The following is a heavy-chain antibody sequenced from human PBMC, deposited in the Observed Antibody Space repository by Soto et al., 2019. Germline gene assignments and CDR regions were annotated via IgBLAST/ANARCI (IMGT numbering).Heavy chain of an antibody. V-gene: IGHV3-30-3*01. CDR3: AGVYYGDDSVSTS. CDR1: GFTFSSYA. CDR2: TSYDGANK. J-gene: IGHJ5*02. Sequence: PGGSLRLSCAASGFTFSSYAMSWARQAPGKGLEWVAATSYDGANKYYADSVKGRFTVSRDNSENTLDLRMNSLRAEDTALYYCAGVYYGDDSVSTSWGQGTLVTVSS. D-gene: IGHD3-3*01.